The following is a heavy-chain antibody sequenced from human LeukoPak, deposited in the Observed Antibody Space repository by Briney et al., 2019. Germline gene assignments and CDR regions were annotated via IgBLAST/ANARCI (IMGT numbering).Heavy chain of an antibody. CDR2: ISAYNGNT. V-gene: IGHV1-18*01. D-gene: IGHD2-15*01. CDR3: ARVHCSGGSCYSYSYYYYMDV. Sequence: SVKVSCKASGYTFTSYGISWVRQAPGQGLEWMGWISAYNGNTNYAQKLQGRVTMTTDTSTSTAYMELRSLRSDDTAVYYCARVHCSGGSCYSYSYYYYMDVWGKGTTVTIS. J-gene: IGHJ6*03. CDR1: GYTFTSYG.